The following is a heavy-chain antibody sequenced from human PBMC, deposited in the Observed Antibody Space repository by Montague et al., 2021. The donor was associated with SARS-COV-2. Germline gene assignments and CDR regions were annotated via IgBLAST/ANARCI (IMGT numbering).Heavy chain of an antibody. CDR2: IYYSGST. D-gene: IGHD2-2*01. Sequence: SETLSLTCTVSGVSISSYYWTWIRQPPGKGLEWIGFIYYSGSTNYNPSLKSRVTISVDTSKNQFSLKLSSVTAADTVVYYCAKQALTRYCTSTTCFGAAFDIWGQGTMVTVS. CDR1: GVSISSYY. CDR3: AKQALTRYCTSTTCFGAAFDI. J-gene: IGHJ3*02. V-gene: IGHV4-59*08.